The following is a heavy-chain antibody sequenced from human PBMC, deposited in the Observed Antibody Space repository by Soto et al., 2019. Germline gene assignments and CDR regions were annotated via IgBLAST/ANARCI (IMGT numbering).Heavy chain of an antibody. Sequence: GGSLRLSCAASGFTFSSYWMSWVRQAPGKGLEWVANIKQDGSEKYYVDSVKGRFTISRDNTKNSLYLQMNSLRAEDTAVYYCARAEYSGHYYYYYMDVWGKGTTVTVSS. CDR2: IKQDGSEK. CDR1: GFTFSSYW. CDR3: ARAEYSGHYYYYYMDV. D-gene: IGHD5-12*01. J-gene: IGHJ6*03. V-gene: IGHV3-7*05.